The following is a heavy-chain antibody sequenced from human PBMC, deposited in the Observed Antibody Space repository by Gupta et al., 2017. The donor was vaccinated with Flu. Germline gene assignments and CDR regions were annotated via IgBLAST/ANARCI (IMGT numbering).Heavy chain of an antibody. V-gene: IGHV3-33*01. Sequence: QVQLVESGGGVAQPGRSLRLSCAASGFTFSSYGMHWVRQAPGKGLEWVAVIWYDGSNKYYADSVKGRFTISRDNSKNTLYLQMNSLRAEDTAVYYCARGIIVVVTAIDYWGQGTLVTVSS. CDR2: IWYDGSNK. J-gene: IGHJ4*02. CDR3: ARGIIVVVTAIDY. CDR1: GFTFSSYG. D-gene: IGHD2-21*02.